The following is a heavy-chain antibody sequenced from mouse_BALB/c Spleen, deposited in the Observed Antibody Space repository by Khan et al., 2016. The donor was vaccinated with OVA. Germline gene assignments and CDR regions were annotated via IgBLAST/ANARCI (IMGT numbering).Heavy chain of an antibody. D-gene: IGHD3-2*02. CDR3: ARGGSSGPAWFAY. J-gene: IGHJ3*01. CDR2: IRYDGNS. V-gene: IGHV3-6*02. CDR1: GYSITSGYF. Sequence: EVQLQESGPGLVKPSQSLSLTCSVTGYSITSGYFWNWIRQFPGNKLEWMGYIRYDGNSNYNPSLKNRISITRDPSKNQFFLKLNSVTPEDTAIYYCARGGSSGPAWFAYWGQGTLVTVSA.